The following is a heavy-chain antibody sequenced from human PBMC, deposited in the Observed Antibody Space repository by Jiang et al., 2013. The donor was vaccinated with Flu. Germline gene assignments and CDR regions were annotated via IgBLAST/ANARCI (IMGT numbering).Heavy chain of an antibody. CDR1: GFTFDDYA. Sequence: VQLLESGGGLVQPGGSLRLSCVASGFTFDDYAMHWVRQAPGKGLEWVSGISWNSGVIGYADSLKGRFTISRDNAKNSLYLQMNSLRPEDTAFYYCAKTNKAEMATPLDYWGQGILVTVSS. CDR2: ISWNSGVI. V-gene: IGHV3-9*01. CDR3: AKTNKAEMATPLDY. D-gene: IGHD5-24*01. J-gene: IGHJ4*02.